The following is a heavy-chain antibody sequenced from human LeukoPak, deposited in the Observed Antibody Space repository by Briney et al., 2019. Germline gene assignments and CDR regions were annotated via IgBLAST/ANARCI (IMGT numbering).Heavy chain of an antibody. J-gene: IGHJ5*02. CDR1: GGSSSGYY. D-gene: IGHD6-13*01. CDR2: INHSGST. V-gene: IGHV4-34*01. Sequence: SETLSLTCAVYGGSSSGYYWSWIRQPPGKGLEWIGEINHSGSTNYNPSLKSRVTISVDTSKNQFSLKLSSVTAADTAVYYCARDSGGQQLAKLKVKQTRLNWFDPWGQGTLVTVSS. CDR3: ARDSGGQQLAKLKVKQTRLNWFDP.